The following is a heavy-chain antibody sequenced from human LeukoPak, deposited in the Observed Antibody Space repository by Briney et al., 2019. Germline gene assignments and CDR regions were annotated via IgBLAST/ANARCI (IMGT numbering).Heavy chain of an antibody. CDR1: GFTVSSNY. D-gene: IGHD3-9*01. CDR3: ARGPVYTHSRYLRGSAEYFQH. J-gene: IGHJ1*01. Sequence: PGGSLRLSCAASGFTVSSNYMSWVRQAPGKGLEWVSVIYSGGSTYYADSVKGRFTISRDNSKNTLYLQMNSLRAEDTAVYYCARGPVYTHSRYLRGSAEYFQHWGQGTLVTVSS. V-gene: IGHV3-53*01. CDR2: IYSGGST.